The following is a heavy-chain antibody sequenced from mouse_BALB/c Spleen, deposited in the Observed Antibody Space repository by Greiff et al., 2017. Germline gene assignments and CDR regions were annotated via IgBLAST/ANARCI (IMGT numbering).Heavy chain of an antibody. CDR2: IYPGNSDT. Sequence: EVQVVESGTVLARPGASVKMSCKASGYTFTSYWMHWVKQRPGQGLEWIGAIYPGNSDTSYNQKFKGKAKLTAVTSTSTAYMELSSLTNEDSAVYYCTPYDYDEGGAWFAYWGQGTLVTVSA. V-gene: IGHV1-5*01. D-gene: IGHD2-4*01. J-gene: IGHJ3*01. CDR1: GYTFTSYW. CDR3: TPYDYDEGGAWFAY.